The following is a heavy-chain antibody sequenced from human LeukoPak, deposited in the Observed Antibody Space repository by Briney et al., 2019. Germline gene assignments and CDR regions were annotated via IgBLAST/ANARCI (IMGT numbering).Heavy chain of an antibody. CDR3: ARVSPPYSSSGAFDI. D-gene: IGHD6-6*01. CDR2: IIPIFGTA. V-gene: IGHV1-69*05. Sequence: ASVKVSCKASGGTFSSYAVSWVRQAPGQGLEWMGGIIPIFGTANYAQKFQGRVTITTDESTSTAYMELSSLRSEDTAVYYCARVSPPYSSSGAFDIWGQGTMVTVSS. CDR1: GGTFSSYA. J-gene: IGHJ3*02.